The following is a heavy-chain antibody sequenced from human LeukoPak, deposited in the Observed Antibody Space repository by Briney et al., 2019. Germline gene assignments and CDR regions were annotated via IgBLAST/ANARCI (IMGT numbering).Heavy chain of an antibody. CDR2: INHSGST. CDR3: AGGQGEMTVFHCYYMDV. CDR1: GGSFSGYS. D-gene: IGHD3-10*01. Sequence: PSETLSLTCAVYGGSFSGYSLSWIRQPPGKGLEWIGEINHSGSTNYNPSLTSRVTISVDTPNNHFSLTLSSVTAADTPVYYFAGGQGEMTVFHCYYMDVWGKGTTVTVSS. J-gene: IGHJ6*03. V-gene: IGHV4-34*01.